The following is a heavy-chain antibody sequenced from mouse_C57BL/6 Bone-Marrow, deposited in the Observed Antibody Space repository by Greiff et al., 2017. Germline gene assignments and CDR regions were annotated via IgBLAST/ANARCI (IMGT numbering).Heavy chain of an antibody. J-gene: IGHJ2*01. V-gene: IGHV1-52*01. CDR2: IDPSDSET. Sequence: QVQLQQPGAELVRPGSSVKLSCKASGYTFTSYWMHWVKQRPIQGLEWIGNIDPSDSETHYNQKFKDKATLTVDKSSSTAYMQLSSLTSEDSAVYYGARWATDGNYFDYWGQGTTLTVSS. CDR3: ARWATDGNYFDY. CDR1: GYTFTSYW. D-gene: IGHD2-3*01.